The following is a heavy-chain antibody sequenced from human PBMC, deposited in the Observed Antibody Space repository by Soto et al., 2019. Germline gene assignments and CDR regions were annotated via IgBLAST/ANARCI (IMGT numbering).Heavy chain of an antibody. CDR3: ATSPGIYAALLDY. CDR1: GYTLTELS. CDR2: FDPEDGET. J-gene: IGHJ4*02. D-gene: IGHD4-17*01. Sequence: ASVKVSCKVSGYTLTELSMHWVRQAPGKGLEWMGGFDPEDGETIYAQKFQGRVTMTEDTSTDTAYMELSSLRSEDAAVYYCATSPGIYAALLDYWGQGTLVTVSS. V-gene: IGHV1-24*01.